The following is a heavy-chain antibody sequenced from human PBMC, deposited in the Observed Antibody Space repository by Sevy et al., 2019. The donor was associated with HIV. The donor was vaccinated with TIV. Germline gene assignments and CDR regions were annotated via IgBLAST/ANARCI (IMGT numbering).Heavy chain of an antibody. V-gene: IGHV3-23*01. D-gene: IGHD4-17*01. J-gene: IGHJ4*02. Sequence: GGSLRLSCAASGFTFSSNAMSWVRQAPGKGLEWVSAISGSGGSIYYADSVKGRFTISRDNSKNILFLQMNSLRVEDTAVYFCANPLTTSSGYDYWGQGTLVTVSS. CDR1: GFTFSSNA. CDR2: ISGSGGSI. CDR3: ANPLTTSSGYDY.